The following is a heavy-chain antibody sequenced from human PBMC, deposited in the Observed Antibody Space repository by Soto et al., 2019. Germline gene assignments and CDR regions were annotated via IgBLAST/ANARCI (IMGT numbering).Heavy chain of an antibody. Sequence: GASVKVSGKASGYTFTSYGISWVRQAPGQGLEWMAWINPYNGNTKYAEKFLGRVTVTTDTSTATAYMEVRSLTSDDTAVFYCARVGVGLAAPRVWPYWGQGTPVTVSS. J-gene: IGHJ4*02. CDR1: GYTFTSYG. D-gene: IGHD6-13*01. CDR2: INPYNGNT. CDR3: ARVGVGLAAPRVWPY. V-gene: IGHV1-18*01.